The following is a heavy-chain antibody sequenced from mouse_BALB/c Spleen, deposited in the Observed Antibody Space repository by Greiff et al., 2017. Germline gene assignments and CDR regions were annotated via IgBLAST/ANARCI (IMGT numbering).Heavy chain of an antibody. D-gene: IGHD1-1*02. CDR3: TRGGTNWYFDV. J-gene: IGHJ1*01. CDR2: ISSGGSYT. CDR1: GFTFSSYT. V-gene: IGHV5-6-4*01. Sequence: EVKLVESGGGLVKPGGSLKLSCAASGFTFSSYTMSWVRQTPEKRLEWVATISSGGSYTYYPDSVKGRFTISRDNAKNTLYLQMSSLKSEDTAMYYCTRGGTNWYFDVWGAGTTVTVSS.